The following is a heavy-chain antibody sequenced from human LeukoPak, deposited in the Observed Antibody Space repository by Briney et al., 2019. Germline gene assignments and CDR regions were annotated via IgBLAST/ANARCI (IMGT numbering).Heavy chain of an antibody. V-gene: IGHV3-48*04. J-gene: IGHJ4*02. D-gene: IGHD6-13*01. CDR2: ISSSSSTI. Sequence: GGSLRLSCAASGFTFSSYSMNWVRQAPGKGLEWVSYISSSSSTIYYADSVKGRFTISRDNAKNSLYLQMNSLRAEDTAVYYCARDDVIAGGTLDYWGQGTLVTVSS. CDR3: ARDDVIAGGTLDY. CDR1: GFTFSSYS.